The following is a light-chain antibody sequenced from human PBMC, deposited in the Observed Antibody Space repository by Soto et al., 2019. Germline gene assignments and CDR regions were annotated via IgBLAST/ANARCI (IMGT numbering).Light chain of an antibody. V-gene: IGLV2-14*01. J-gene: IGLJ1*01. CDR3: SSYTTRTTLYV. Sequence: QSALAQPASVSGSPGQSITISCTGTSSDVGSYNYVSWYQLHPGKAPKLMTYEVSNRPSGVSNRFSGSKSGDTASLTISGLQAEDEADYYCSSYTTRTTLYVFGTGTKVTVL. CDR1: SSDVGSYNY. CDR2: EVS.